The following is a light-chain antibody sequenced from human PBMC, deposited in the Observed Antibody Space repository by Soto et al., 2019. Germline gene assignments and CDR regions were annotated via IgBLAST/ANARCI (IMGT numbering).Light chain of an antibody. CDR3: LSPDCSNTCLV. CDR2: KDI. CDR1: ALSKQY. V-gene: IGLV3-25*03. J-gene: IGLJ7*01. Sequence: SYELTQPPSLSVSPGQTARITCSGDALSKQYTSWFQHRPGQAPILVIFKDIQRPSDIPERFSGSSSGTTVTLTITGVQAEDEADYYCLSPDCSNTCLVFGGGTQLTVL.